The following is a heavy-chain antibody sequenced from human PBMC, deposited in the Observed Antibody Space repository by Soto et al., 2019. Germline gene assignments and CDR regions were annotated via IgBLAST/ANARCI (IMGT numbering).Heavy chain of an antibody. CDR3: ARTARYYDSSGYSTSGAFDI. J-gene: IGHJ3*02. V-gene: IGHV3-21*01. D-gene: IGHD3-22*01. Sequence: GGSLRLSCAASGFTFSSYSMNWVRQAPGKGLEWVSSISSSSYIYYADSVKGRFTISRDNAKNSLCLQMNSLRAEDTAVYYCARTARYYDSSGYSTSGAFDIWGQGTMVTVSS. CDR2: ISSSSYI. CDR1: GFTFSSYS.